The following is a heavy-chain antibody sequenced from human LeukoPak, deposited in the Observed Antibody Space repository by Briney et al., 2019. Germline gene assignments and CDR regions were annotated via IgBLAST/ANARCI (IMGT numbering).Heavy chain of an antibody. J-gene: IGHJ5*02. CDR2: INHSGST. V-gene: IGHV4-34*01. CDR3: ARDTYNWNVDAFDP. Sequence: PSETLSLTCAVYGGSFSGYYWSWIRQPPGKGLEWIGEINHSGSTDYNPSLKSRVTISIDKSKNHFSLKLTSVTAADTAIYYYARDTYNWNVDAFDPWGQGTLVTVSS. CDR1: GGSFSGYY. D-gene: IGHD1-20*01.